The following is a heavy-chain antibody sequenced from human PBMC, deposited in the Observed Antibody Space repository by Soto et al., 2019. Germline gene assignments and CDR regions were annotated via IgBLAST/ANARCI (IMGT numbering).Heavy chain of an antibody. CDR1: GGSISGSSYY. CDR2: IYYSGST. CDR3: ARQTDYGDYVGAFDI. D-gene: IGHD4-17*01. Sequence: PSETLSLTCTVSGGSISGSSYYWGWIRQPPGKGLEWIGSIYYSGSTYYNPSLKSRVTISVDTSKNQFSLKLSSVTAADTAVYYCARQTDYGDYVGAFDIWGQGTMVTVSS. J-gene: IGHJ3*02. V-gene: IGHV4-39*01.